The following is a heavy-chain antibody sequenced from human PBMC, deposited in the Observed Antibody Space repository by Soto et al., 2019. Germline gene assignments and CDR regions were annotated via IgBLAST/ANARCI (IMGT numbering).Heavy chain of an antibody. CDR2: ISAYNDDT. CDR1: GYTFSTYG. J-gene: IGHJ4*02. Sequence: ASVKVSCKTSGYTFSTYGIFWVRQAPGQGLEWMGWISAYNDDTNYAQKVQGRVTMTTDTSTSTAYMELRSLRSDDTAVYYCARGRYCSSTSCSVGVEFDYWGQGTLVTVSS. CDR3: ARGRYCSSTSCSVGVEFDY. D-gene: IGHD2-2*01. V-gene: IGHV1-18*01.